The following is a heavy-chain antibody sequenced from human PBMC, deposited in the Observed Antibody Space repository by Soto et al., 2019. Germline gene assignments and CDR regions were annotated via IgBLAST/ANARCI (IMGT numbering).Heavy chain of an antibody. Sequence: EASVKVSCTASGGTFSSYAISWVRQAPGRGLEWMGGIIPIFGTANYAQEFQGRVTITADESTSTAYMELSSLRSEDTAVYYCAKSAEQGDYYDSSGYYLPFDYWGQGTLVTVSS. D-gene: IGHD3-22*01. CDR2: IIPIFGTA. CDR1: GGTFSSYA. CDR3: AKSAEQGDYYDSSGYYLPFDY. V-gene: IGHV1-69*13. J-gene: IGHJ4*02.